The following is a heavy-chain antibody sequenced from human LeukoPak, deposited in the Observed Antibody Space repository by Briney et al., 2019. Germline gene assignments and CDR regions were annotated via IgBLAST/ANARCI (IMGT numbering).Heavy chain of an antibody. CDR3: ARVSKAGVVIFDY. D-gene: IGHD3-3*01. CDR2: IYYSGST. V-gene: IGHV4-59*01. J-gene: IGHJ4*02. CDR1: GGSICSYY. Sequence: PSETLSLTCTVSGGSICSYYWSWIRHPPGKGLEWIGYIYYSGSTNYNPSLKSRVTISVDTSKNQFSLKLSSVTAADTAVYYCARVSKAGVVIFDYWGQGTLVTVSS.